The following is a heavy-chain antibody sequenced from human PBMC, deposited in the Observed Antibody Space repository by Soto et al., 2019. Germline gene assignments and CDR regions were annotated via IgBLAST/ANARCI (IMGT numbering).Heavy chain of an antibody. CDR2: IKQDGSEK. V-gene: IGHV3-7*05. Sequence: EVQLVESGGGLVQPGGSLRLSCAASGFTFSSYWMSWVRQAPGKGLEWVANIKQDGSEKYYVDSVKGRFTISRDNAKNSLYLQMNGLRAEDTAVSYCARAWSSGMVSSWGQGPLVTVSS. CDR3: ARAWSSGMVSS. D-gene: IGHD6-25*01. CDR1: GFTFSSYW. J-gene: IGHJ4*02.